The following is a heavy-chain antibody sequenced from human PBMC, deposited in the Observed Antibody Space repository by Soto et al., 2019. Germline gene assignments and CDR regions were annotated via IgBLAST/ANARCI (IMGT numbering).Heavy chain of an antibody. Sequence: EVQLLESGGGLVQPGGSLRLSCAASGFTFSNYAMSWVRQAPGKGLEWVSAVSISGGSTYYADSVKGRFTISRDNSKNTLCLQMNSLRVEDTAIYYCANSLGIGCTGGSCYSFDYWGQGTLVTVSS. CDR3: ANSLGIGCTGGSCYSFDY. D-gene: IGHD2-15*01. CDR1: GFTFSNYA. V-gene: IGHV3-23*01. J-gene: IGHJ4*02. CDR2: VSISGGST.